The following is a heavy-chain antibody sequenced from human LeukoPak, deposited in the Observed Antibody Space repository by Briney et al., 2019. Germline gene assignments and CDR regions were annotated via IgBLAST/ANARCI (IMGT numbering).Heavy chain of an antibody. Sequence: ASVKVSCKASGYTFTGYYFHWVRQAPGQGLEWMGWINPNTGGTNYAQRFQGRVTLTWDTSIRTAYMELNRLTSDDTAVYYCAASAGHIKAGYYYYMDVWGKGTSVTVSS. CDR3: AASAGHIKAGYYYYMDV. J-gene: IGHJ6*03. D-gene: IGHD3-10*01. CDR2: INPNTGGT. V-gene: IGHV1-2*02. CDR1: GYTFTGYY.